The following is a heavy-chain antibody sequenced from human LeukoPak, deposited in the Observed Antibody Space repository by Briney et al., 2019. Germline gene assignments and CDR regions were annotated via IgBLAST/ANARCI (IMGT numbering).Heavy chain of an antibody. CDR2: ISGSGGST. V-gene: IGHV3-23*01. Sequence: GGSLRLSCAASGFTFSSYAMSWVRQAPGKGLEWVSAISGSGGSTYYADSVKGRFTISRDNSKNTLYLQMNSLRAEDTAVYYCTGYVDSDDNRFDPWGQGTLVTVSS. CDR3: TGYVDSDDNRFDP. D-gene: IGHD5-12*01. CDR1: GFTFSSYA. J-gene: IGHJ5*02.